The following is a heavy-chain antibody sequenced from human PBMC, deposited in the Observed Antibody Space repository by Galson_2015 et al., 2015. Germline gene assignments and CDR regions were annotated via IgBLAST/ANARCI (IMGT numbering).Heavy chain of an antibody. V-gene: IGHV5-51*01. Sequence: YPGDSDSRYSPSFQGQVTISADKSISTAYLQWSSLKASDTALYYCARVSGGGWLRDAFDIRGQGTLVTVSS. CDR2: YPGDSDS. CDR3: ARVSGGGWLRDAFDI. J-gene: IGHJ3*02. D-gene: IGHD6-19*01.